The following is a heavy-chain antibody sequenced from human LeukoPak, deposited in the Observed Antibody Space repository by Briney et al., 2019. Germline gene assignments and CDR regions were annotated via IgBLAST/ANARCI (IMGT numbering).Heavy chain of an antibody. D-gene: IGHD2-2*01. J-gene: IGHJ4*02. V-gene: IGHV3-7*01. CDR3: ARVLPVASRDY. Sequence: GGSLRLSCAASGFAFSTYWMSWVRQAPGKGLEWVANIKQDGSDKFYVDSVKGRFTISRDNAKNSMYLQMNSLRAEDTAVYYCARVLPVASRDYWGQGTLVTVSS. CDR1: GFAFSTYW. CDR2: IKQDGSDK.